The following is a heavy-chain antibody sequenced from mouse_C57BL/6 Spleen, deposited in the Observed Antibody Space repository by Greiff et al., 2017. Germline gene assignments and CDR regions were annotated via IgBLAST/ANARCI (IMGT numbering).Heavy chain of an antibody. J-gene: IGHJ4*01. Sequence: VQLQQSGPELVKPGASVKISCKASGYAFSSSWMNWVKQRPGKGLEWIGRIYPGDGATNYNGKFKGKATLTADKSSSTAYMQLSSLTSEDSAVYFCARWGSYAMDYWGQGTSVTVSS. CDR1: GYAFSSSW. D-gene: IGHD3-1*01. CDR2: IYPGDGAT. V-gene: IGHV1-82*01. CDR3: ARWGSYAMDY.